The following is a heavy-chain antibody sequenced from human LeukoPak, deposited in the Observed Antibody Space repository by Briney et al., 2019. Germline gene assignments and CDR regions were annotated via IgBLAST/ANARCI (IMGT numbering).Heavy chain of an antibody. Sequence: ASVKVSCKASGYTFTSSYMHWVRQAPGQGLEWMGIINPSSGSTRYAQKFQGRVTLTRDTYTSTVYMELSSLRTEDTAVYYCAREGAYDSSGYYYGNWAQGTLVTVCS. V-gene: IGHV1-46*01. CDR3: AREGAYDSSGYYYGN. CDR2: INPSSGST. J-gene: IGHJ4*02. CDR1: GYTFTSSY. D-gene: IGHD3-22*01.